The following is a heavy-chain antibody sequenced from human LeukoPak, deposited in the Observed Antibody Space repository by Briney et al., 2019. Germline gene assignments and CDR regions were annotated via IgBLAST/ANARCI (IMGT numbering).Heavy chain of an antibody. D-gene: IGHD3-22*01. V-gene: IGHV4-4*07. J-gene: IGHJ4*02. CDR2: IYTSGST. CDR1: GGSISSYY. CDR3: ARDHYYDSSGYYHFDY. Sequence: SETLSLTCTVSGGSISSYYWSWIRQPAGKGLEWIGRIYTSGSTNYNPSLKSRVTVSVDTSKNQFSLKLSSVTAADTAVYYCARDHYYDSSGYYHFDYWGQGTLVTVSS.